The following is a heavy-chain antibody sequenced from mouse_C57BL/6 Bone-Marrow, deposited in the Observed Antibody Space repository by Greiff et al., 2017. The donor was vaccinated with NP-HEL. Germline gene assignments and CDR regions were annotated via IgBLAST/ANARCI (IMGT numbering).Heavy chain of an antibody. V-gene: IGHV10-1*01. CDR1: GFSFNTYA. Sequence: EVQVVESGGGLVQPKGSLQLSCAASGFSFNTYAMNWVRQAPGKGLEWVARIRSKSNNYATYYADSVKDRFTISRDDSESMLYLQMNNLKTEDTAMYYCVGHGGWYFDVWGTGTTVTVSS. J-gene: IGHJ1*03. CDR3: VGHGGWYFDV. CDR2: IRSKSNNYAT.